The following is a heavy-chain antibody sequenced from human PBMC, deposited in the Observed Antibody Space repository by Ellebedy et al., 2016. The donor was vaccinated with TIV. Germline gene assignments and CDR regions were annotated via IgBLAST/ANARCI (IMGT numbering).Heavy chain of an antibody. J-gene: IGHJ4*02. CDR1: GFTSGDYA. V-gene: IGHV3-23*01. D-gene: IGHD3-10*01. CDR2: ISGSGIST. Sequence: PGGSLRLSCAASGFTSGDYAMHWVRQAPGKGLEWVSHISGSGISTYYADSVKGRFTISRDNSKKMVYLQMNSLRAENTAVFYCAKDLSRSPPASGVFDYWGQGTLVTVSS. CDR3: AKDLSRSPPASGVFDY.